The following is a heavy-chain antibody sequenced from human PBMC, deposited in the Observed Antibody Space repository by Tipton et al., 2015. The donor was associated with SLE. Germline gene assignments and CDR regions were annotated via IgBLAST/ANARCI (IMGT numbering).Heavy chain of an antibody. CDR1: GFIFSDFV. V-gene: IGHV3-23*01. D-gene: IGHD3-3*01. CDR3: AKAGFFSGYYDAFDV. J-gene: IGHJ3*01. Sequence: SLRLSCAASGFIFSDFVMSWVRQAPGKGLEWVSSISGSGDTTYYADSVKGRFTFSRDNSKNTLSLQMNSLRAEVTAVYFCAKAGFFSGYYDAFDVWGQGTLVTVSS. CDR2: ISGSGDTT.